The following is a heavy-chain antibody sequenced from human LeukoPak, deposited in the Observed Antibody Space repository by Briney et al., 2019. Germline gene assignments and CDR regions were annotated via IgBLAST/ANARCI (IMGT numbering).Heavy chain of an antibody. CDR3: ARHPYGDYPTSRFDP. J-gene: IGHJ5*02. Sequence: GGSLRLSCAASGFTFSSYGMSWVRQAPGKGLEWVSAISGSGGSTYYADSVKGRFTISRDNSKSTLYLQMNSLKASDTAMYYCARHPYGDYPTSRFDPWGQGTLVTVSS. V-gene: IGHV3-23*01. CDR1: GFTFSSYG. D-gene: IGHD4-17*01. CDR2: ISGSGGST.